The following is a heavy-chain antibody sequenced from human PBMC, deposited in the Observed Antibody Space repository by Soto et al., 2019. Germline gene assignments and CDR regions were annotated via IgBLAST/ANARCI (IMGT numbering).Heavy chain of an antibody. CDR1: GFTFSSYA. V-gene: IGHV3-23*01. CDR2: ISGSGGST. Sequence: GGSLRLSCAASGFTFSSYAMSWVRQAPGKGLEWVSAISGSGGSTYYADSVKGRFTISRDNSKNTLYLQMNSLRAEDTAVYYFAKDRAQGDILTGYSFDYWGQGTLVTVSS. D-gene: IGHD3-9*01. CDR3: AKDRAQGDILTGYSFDY. J-gene: IGHJ4*02.